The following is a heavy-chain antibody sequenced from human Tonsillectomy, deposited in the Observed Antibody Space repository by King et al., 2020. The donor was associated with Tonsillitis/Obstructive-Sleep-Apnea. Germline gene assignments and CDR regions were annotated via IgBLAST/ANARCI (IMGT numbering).Heavy chain of an antibody. D-gene: IGHD4-11*01. CDR1: GFTFDDYA. Sequence: QLVQSGGGLVQTGRSLRLSCAASGFTFDDYAMHWVRQAPGKSLEWGSSISWNSGSVDYADSVKGRFTISRDNAKNSLYLQMDSLRAEDTASYYCAKDIYSTRGGFDYWGPGTLVTVSS. CDR3: AKDIYSTRGGFDY. CDR2: ISWNSGSV. V-gene: IGHV3-9*01. J-gene: IGHJ4*02.